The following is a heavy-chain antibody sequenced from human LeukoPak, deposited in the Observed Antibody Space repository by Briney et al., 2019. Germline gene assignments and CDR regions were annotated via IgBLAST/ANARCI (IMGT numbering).Heavy chain of an antibody. Sequence: SETLSLTCTVSGGSINSGDYYWVWIRQPPGKGLEWIGSIYYSGSTSYNPSLKSRVTISVDTSKNQFSLKLSSVTAADTAVYYCARGYCSGGSCYSYYYYNYMDVWGKGTTVTVSS. D-gene: IGHD2-15*01. J-gene: IGHJ6*03. CDR3: ARGYCSGGSCYSYYYYNYMDV. CDR1: GGSINSGDYY. CDR2: IYYSGST. V-gene: IGHV4-39*07.